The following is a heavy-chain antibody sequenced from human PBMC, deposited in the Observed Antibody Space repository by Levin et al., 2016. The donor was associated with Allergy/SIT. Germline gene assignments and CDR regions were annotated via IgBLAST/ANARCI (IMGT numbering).Heavy chain of an antibody. V-gene: IGHV4-59*08. CDR1: GGSISSYY. D-gene: IGHD5-12*01. CDR3: ARNIVAKTGDDY. CDR2: IYYSGST. J-gene: IGHJ4*02. Sequence: SETLSLTCTVSGGSISSYYWSWIRQPPGKGLEWIGYIYYSGSTNYNSSLKSRVTISVDTSKNQFSLKLSSVSAADTAVYYCARNIVAKTGDDYWGQGIMVTVSS.